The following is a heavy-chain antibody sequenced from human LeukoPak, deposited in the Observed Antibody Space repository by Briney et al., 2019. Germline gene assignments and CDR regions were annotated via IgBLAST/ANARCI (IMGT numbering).Heavy chain of an antibody. D-gene: IGHD6-13*01. J-gene: IGHJ5*02. CDR3: ARDLLGHSSSWYPHWFDP. Sequence: PSETLSLTCTVSGGSISSHYWSWIRQPPGKGLEWIGYIYYSGSTNYNPSLKSRVTMSVDTSKNQFSLKLSSVTAADTAVYYCARDLLGHSSSWYPHWFDPWGQGTLVTVSS. CDR2: IYYSGST. V-gene: IGHV4-59*11. CDR1: GGSISSHY.